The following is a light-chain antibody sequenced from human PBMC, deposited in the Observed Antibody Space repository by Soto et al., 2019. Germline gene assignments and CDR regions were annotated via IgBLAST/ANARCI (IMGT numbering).Light chain of an antibody. Sequence: EIVMTQSPGTLSVSPGERATLSCRASQSIITNLAWYQQTPGQAPRVLIFDASTRETGIRARFSGSGAGTEFTLTISGLQSEDVAVYYCQQYSNSPITFGQGTRLEIK. CDR3: QQYSNSPIT. J-gene: IGKJ5*01. CDR2: DAS. V-gene: IGKV3-15*01. CDR1: QSIITN.